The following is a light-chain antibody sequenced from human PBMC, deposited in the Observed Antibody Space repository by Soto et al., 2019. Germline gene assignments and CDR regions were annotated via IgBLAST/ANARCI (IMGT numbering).Light chain of an antibody. CDR2: DNN. CDR3: ATWDNSLSVV. CDR1: SSNIGNNY. Sequence: QSVLTQPPSVSAAPGQKVTISCSGSSSNIGNNYVPWYQQLPGTAPKLLIYDNNKRPSGIPDRISGSKSGTSATLGITGLQTGDEADYYCATWDNSLSVVFGGGTKLTVL. J-gene: IGLJ2*01. V-gene: IGLV1-51*01.